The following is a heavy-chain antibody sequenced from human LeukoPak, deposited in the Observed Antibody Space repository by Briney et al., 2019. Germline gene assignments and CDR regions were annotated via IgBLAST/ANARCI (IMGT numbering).Heavy chain of an antibody. CDR3: ARDCYGSGSYHDAFDI. D-gene: IGHD3-10*01. Sequence: SQTLSLTCTVSGGSISSGSYYWSWIRQPAGKGLEWIGRIYTSGSTNYNPSLKSRVTISVDTSKNQFSLKLSSVTAADTAVYYCARDCYGSGSYHDAFDIWGQGTMVTVSS. V-gene: IGHV4-61*02. CDR2: IYTSGST. CDR1: GGSISSGSYY. J-gene: IGHJ3*02.